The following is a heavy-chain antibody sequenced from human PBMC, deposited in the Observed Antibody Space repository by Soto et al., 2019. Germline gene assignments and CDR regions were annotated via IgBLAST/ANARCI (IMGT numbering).Heavy chain of an antibody. CDR2: IYDAGTT. V-gene: IGHV4-39*01. CDR1: GASVSRIGFH. Sequence: SETLSLTCAVSGASVSRIGFHWGWIRQPPGQGLEWIGSIYDAGTTFYNPSLKSRVTISADTSKNHFSLRLSSVTAADTAVYYCARRGSGHTFDYWGQGTLATVSS. CDR3: ARRGSGHTFDY. J-gene: IGHJ4*02. D-gene: IGHD3-10*01.